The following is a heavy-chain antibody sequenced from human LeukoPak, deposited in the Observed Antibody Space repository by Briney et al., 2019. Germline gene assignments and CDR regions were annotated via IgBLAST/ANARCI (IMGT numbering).Heavy chain of an antibody. J-gene: IGHJ3*02. Sequence: PGGSLRLSCAASGFTFRDFSMNWIRQAPGKGLEWVSYISRSGSSIYYTDSVKGRFTVSRDNAKNSLYLQMNSLRAEDTAVYYCAREARGYCSGGSCYPDAFDIWGQGTMVTVSS. CDR3: AREARGYCSGGSCYPDAFDI. CDR1: GFTFRDFS. D-gene: IGHD2-15*01. V-gene: IGHV3-11*04. CDR2: ISRSGSSI.